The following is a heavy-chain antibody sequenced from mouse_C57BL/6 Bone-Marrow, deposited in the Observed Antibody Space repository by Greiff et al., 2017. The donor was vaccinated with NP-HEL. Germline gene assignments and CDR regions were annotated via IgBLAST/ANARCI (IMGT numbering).Heavy chain of an antibody. CDR1: GYSFTGYY. J-gene: IGHJ2*01. V-gene: IGHV1-82*01. D-gene: IGHD1-1*01. CDR3: ARSTTPSYFDY. Sequence: VQLQQSGPELVKPGASVKISCKASGYSFTGYYMNWVKQSPEKSLEWIGRIYPGDGDTNYNGKFKGKATLTADKSSSTAYMQLSSLTSEDSAVYFCARSTTPSYFDYWGQGTTLTVSS. CDR2: IYPGDGDT.